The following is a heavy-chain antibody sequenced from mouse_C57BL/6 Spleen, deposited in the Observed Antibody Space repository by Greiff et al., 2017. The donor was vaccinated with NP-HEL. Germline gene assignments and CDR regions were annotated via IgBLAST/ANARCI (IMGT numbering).Heavy chain of an antibody. J-gene: IGHJ3*01. CDR1: GFTFSDYG. CDR3: ERSYCGSSYSFAY. Sequence: EVMLVESGGGLVKPGGSLKLSCAASGFTFSDYGMHWVRQAPEKGLEWVAYISSGSSTIYYADTVKGRFTISRDTAKNTLFLQMTSLRSENTAMYYCERSYCGSSYSFAYWGQGTLVTVSA. CDR2: ISSGSSTI. V-gene: IGHV5-17*01. D-gene: IGHD1-1*01.